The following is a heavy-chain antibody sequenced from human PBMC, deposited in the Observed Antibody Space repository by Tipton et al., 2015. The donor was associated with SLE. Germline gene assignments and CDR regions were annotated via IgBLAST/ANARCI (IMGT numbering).Heavy chain of an antibody. CDR2: ICSSGSA. CDR1: GASISSGTYC. Sequence: TLSLTCSVSGASISSGTYCWSWIRQPAGKGLEWIGRICSSGSASYDPSLKSRVTISVDTSKNQFSLKLSSVTAADTAVYYCARGQCTSCYYYYMDVWGKGTTVTVSS. CDR3: ARGQCTSCYYYYMDV. D-gene: IGHD2-2*01. J-gene: IGHJ6*03. V-gene: IGHV4-61*02.